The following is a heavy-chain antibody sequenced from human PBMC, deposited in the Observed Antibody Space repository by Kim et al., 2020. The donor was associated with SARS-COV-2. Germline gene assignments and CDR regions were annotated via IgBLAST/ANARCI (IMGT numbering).Heavy chain of an antibody. V-gene: IGHV4-34*01. Sequence: SETLSLTCAVYGGSFSGYYWSWIRQPPGKGLEWIGEINHSGSTNYNPSLKSRVTISVDTSKNQFSLKLSSVTAADTAVYYCARIVSSGGGRGPIDYWGQGTLVTVSS. D-gene: IGHD2-15*01. CDR2: INHSGST. CDR3: ARIVSSGGGRGPIDY. J-gene: IGHJ4*02. CDR1: GGSFSGYY.